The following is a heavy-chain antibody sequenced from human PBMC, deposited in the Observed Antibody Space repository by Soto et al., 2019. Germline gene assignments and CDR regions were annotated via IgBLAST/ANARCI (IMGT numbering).Heavy chain of an antibody. D-gene: IGHD2-2*01. CDR3: VRIVVVPAAIRRRSYYYGMDV. CDR1: GYTFTSYD. V-gene: IGHV1-8*01. CDR2: MNPNSGNT. J-gene: IGHJ6*02. Sequence: QVQLVQSGAEVKKPGASVKVSCKASGYTFTSYDINWVRQATGQGLEWMGWMNPNSGNTGYAQKFQGRVTMTRNTSISTAYMELSSLRSEDTAVYYCVRIVVVPAAIRRRSYYYGMDVWGQGTTVTVSS.